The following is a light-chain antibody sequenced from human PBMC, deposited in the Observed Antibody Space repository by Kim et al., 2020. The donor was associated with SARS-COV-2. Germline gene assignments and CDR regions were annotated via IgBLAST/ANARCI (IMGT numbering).Light chain of an antibody. CDR1: QSVSTSY. Sequence: EIVLTQSPGTLSLSPGERATLSCGASQSVSTSYLAWYQQKPGQAPRLLIYGASSRATGIPDWFSGSGSGTDFALTISRLEPEDFAVYYCQQFSSSPWTFGQGTKVDIK. J-gene: IGKJ1*01. V-gene: IGKV3-20*01. CDR2: GAS. CDR3: QQFSSSPWT.